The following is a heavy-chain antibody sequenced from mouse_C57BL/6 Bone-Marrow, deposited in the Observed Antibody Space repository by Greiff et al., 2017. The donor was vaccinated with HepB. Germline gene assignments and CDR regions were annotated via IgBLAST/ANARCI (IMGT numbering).Heavy chain of an antibody. V-gene: IGHV1-80*01. Sequence: QVQLQQSGAELVKPGASVKISCKASGYAFSSYWMNWVKQRPGKGLEWIGQIYPGDGDTNYNGKFKGKATLTADKSSSTAYMQLSSLTSEASAVYFCASEGFTTVVHYYAMDYWGQGTSVTVSS. CDR2: IYPGDGDT. J-gene: IGHJ4*01. CDR1: GYAFSSYW. D-gene: IGHD1-1*01. CDR3: ASEGFTTVVHYYAMDY.